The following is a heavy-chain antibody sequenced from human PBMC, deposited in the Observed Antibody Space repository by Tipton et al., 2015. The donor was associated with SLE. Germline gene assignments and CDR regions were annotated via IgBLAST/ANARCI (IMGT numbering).Heavy chain of an antibody. CDR2: INPSGGST. CDR3: ARDHYGMDV. CDR1: GGTFSSYA. J-gene: IGHJ6*02. V-gene: IGHV1-46*01. Sequence: QLVQSGAEVKKPGSSVKVSCKASGGTFSSYAISWVRQAPGQGLEWMGIINPSGGSTSYAQKFQGRVTMTRDTSTSTVYMELSSLRSEDTAVYYCARDHYGMDVWGQGTTVTVSS.